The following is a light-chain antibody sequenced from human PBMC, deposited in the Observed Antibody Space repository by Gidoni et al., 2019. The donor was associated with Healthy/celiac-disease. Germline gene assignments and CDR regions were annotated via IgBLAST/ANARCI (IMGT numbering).Light chain of an antibody. CDR1: QSISSY. CDR2: AAS. V-gene: IGKV1-39*01. Sequence: DIQMTQSPSSLSASVGDRVTITCRASQSISSYLNWYQQKPGKAPKLLIYAASSLQSGVPSRFSRSGSGTDFSLTISSLQPEDFATYYCPQSYSTPRTFGHGTKVEIK. CDR3: PQSYSTPRT. J-gene: IGKJ1*01.